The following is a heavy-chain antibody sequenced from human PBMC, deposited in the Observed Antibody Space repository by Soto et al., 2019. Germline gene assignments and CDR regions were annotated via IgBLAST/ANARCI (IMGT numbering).Heavy chain of an antibody. J-gene: IGHJ6*02. D-gene: IGHD2-2*01. CDR3: ARQYAYGESGMDV. CDR2: IYYSGST. CDR1: GGSISSYY. V-gene: IGHV4-59*01. Sequence: QVQLQESGPGLVKPSETLSLTCTVSGGSISSYYWSWIRQPPGKGLEWIGYIYYSGSTNYNPSLRRRVTISVDTSKNQFSQKLSSVTAADTAVYYCARQYAYGESGMDVWGQGTTVTVSS.